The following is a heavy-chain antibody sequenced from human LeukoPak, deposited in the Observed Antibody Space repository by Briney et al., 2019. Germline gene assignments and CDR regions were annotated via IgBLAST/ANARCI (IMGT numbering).Heavy chain of an antibody. CDR1: GGTFSSYA. CDR2: IIPIFGTA. CDR3: AREVATITVAAAGGIDY. J-gene: IGHJ4*02. D-gene: IGHD5-12*01. V-gene: IGHV1-69*06. Sequence: SVKVSCKASGGTFSSYAISWVRQAPGQGLEWMGGIIPIFGTANYAQKFQGRVTITADKSTSTAYMELRSLRSDDTAVYYCAREVATITVAAAGGIDYWGQGTLVTVSS.